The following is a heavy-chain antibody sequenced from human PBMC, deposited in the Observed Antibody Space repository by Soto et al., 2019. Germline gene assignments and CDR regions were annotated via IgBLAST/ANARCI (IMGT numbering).Heavy chain of an antibody. CDR3: ARPAYYDSSGYYDWYFDL. CDR1: GFTFSSYA. Sequence: LRLSCAASGFTFSSYAMHWVRQAPGKGLEYVSAISSNGGSTYYADSVKGRFTISRDNSKNTLYLQMGSLRAEDMAVYYCARPAYYDSSGYYDWYFDLWGRGTLVTVSS. D-gene: IGHD3-22*01. CDR2: ISSNGGST. J-gene: IGHJ2*01. V-gene: IGHV3-64*02.